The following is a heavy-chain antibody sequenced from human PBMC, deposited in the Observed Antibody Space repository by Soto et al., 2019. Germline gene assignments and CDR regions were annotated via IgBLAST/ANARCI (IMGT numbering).Heavy chain of an antibody. V-gene: IGHV3-30*03. D-gene: IGHD4-17*01. J-gene: IGHJ4*02. CDR2: ISYDGSNK. CDR1: GFTFSSYG. Sequence: QVQLVESGGGVVQPGRSLRLSCAASGFTFSSYGMHWVRQAPGKGLEWVAVISYDGSNKYYADSVKGRFTISRDNSKNTLYLQMNSLRAEDTAVYYCATLKGGGYDYGDPRWDCWGQGTLVTVSS. CDR3: ATLKGGGYDYGDPRWDC.